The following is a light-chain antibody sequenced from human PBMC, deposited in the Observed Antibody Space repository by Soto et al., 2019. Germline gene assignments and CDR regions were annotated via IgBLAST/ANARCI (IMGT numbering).Light chain of an antibody. V-gene: IGLV2-23*02. Sequence: QSVLTQPASVSGAPGQSITISCPGTSSDVGSYDLVSWYQQHPGKAPKLMIYEVTKRPSGVSTRFSGSKSGNTASLTISGLQAEDEADYYCCSYAGSSSYVFGTGTKVTVL. CDR1: SSDVGSYDL. CDR3: CSYAGSSSYV. CDR2: EVT. J-gene: IGLJ1*01.